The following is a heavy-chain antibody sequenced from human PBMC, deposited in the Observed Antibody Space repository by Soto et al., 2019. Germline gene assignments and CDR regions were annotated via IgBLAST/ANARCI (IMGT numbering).Heavy chain of an antibody. V-gene: IGHV3-23*01. J-gene: IGHJ4*02. Sequence: GGSLRLSCAASGFTFSSYAMSWVRQAPGKGLEWVSAISGSGGSTYYADSVKGRFTISRDNSKNTLYLQMNSLRAEDTAVYYCAKDLGDCSGGSCYWLLDYWGQGTLVTVSS. CDR2: ISGSGGST. CDR3: AKDLGDCSGGSCYWLLDY. CDR1: GFTFSSYA. D-gene: IGHD2-15*01.